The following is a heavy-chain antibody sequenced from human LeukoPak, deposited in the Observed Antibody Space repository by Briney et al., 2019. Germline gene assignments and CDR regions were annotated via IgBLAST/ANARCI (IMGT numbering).Heavy chain of an antibody. CDR1: GGTFISYA. D-gene: IGHD6-13*01. CDR2: IIPIFGTA. V-gene: IGHV1-69*13. Sequence: SVKVSCKASGGTFISYAISWVRQAPGQGLEWMGGIIPIFGTANYAQKFQGRVTITADESTSTAYMELSSLRSEDTAVYYCARESLAAAGNFDYWGQGTLVTVSS. J-gene: IGHJ4*02. CDR3: ARESLAAAGNFDY.